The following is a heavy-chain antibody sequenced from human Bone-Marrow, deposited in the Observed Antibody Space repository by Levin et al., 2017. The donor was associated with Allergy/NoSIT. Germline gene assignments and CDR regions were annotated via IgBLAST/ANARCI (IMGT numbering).Heavy chain of an antibody. CDR2: VYSGGYT. Sequence: GGSLRLSCVVSGFSVSRHYLNWVRQAPGKGLEWVSVVYSGGYTYYADSVKGRFTVSRDYSKNTLYLQMNSLRAEDTAVYYCAREPAYGDYTAFFDYWGQGTLVTVAS. D-gene: IGHD4-17*01. J-gene: IGHJ4*02. CDR3: AREPAYGDYTAFFDY. V-gene: IGHV3-53*01. CDR1: GFSVSRHY.